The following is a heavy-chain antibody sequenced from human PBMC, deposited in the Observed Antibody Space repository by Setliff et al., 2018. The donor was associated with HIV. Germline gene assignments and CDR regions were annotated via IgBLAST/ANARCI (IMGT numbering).Heavy chain of an antibody. V-gene: IGHV3-23*01. J-gene: IGHJ4*02. CDR1: GFTFSSYA. Sequence: GGSLRLSCAASGFTFSSYAMSWVRHAPGKGMEWVSAISGSGGSTYYADSVKGRFTISRDNSKNTVYLQLNSLRPEDTAVYHCASARIPTGGVSTSLDYWGQGTQVTVSS. CDR2: ISGSGGST. D-gene: IGHD3-3*01. CDR3: ASARIPTGGVSTSLDY.